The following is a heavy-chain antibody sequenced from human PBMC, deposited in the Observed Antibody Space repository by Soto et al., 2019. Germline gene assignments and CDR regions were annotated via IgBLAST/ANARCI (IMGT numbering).Heavy chain of an antibody. CDR1: GFTFTDYW. D-gene: IGHD2-21*02. J-gene: IGHJ6*02. V-gene: IGHV3-74*01. CDR2: IKGDETTT. CDR3: ARGLRGAYGMDV. Sequence: EVQLVESGGGLVQPGGSLRLSCAASGFTFTDYWVHWVRQPPGKGLVWVARIKGDETTTNYADSVEGRFTISRDNARNTVYLQITSLRDEATAVYFCARGLRGAYGMDVWGQGTTVTVSS.